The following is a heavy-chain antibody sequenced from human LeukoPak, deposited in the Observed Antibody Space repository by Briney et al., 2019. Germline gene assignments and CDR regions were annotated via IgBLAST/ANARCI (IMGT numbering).Heavy chain of an antibody. V-gene: IGHV4-39*07. CDR2: ISYIGIT. CDR1: GGSMSSFY. CDR3: ARDRTGWASDF. D-gene: IGHD1-1*01. J-gene: IGHJ4*02. Sequence: SETLSLTCSVSGGSMSSFYWGWIRQPPGKGLEWIGSISYIGITAYNPSLESRVTISLDTSKNQFSLTLTSVTAADTAVYYCARDRTGWASDFWGQGTLVTVSS.